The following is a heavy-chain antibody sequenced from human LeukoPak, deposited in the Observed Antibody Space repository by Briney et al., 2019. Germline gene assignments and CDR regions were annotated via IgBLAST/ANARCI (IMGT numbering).Heavy chain of an antibody. J-gene: IGHJ4*02. D-gene: IGHD3-22*01. CDR2: ISGSGGST. V-gene: IGHV3-23*01. CDR3: AKDGNYYDSSGSIDY. Sequence: GGSLRLSCAATGFTFSSYAMSWVRQAPGKGLEWVSAISGSGGSTYYADSVKGRSTISRDNSKNTLYLQMNSLRAEDTAVYYCAKDGNYYDSSGSIDYWGQGTLVTVSS. CDR1: GFTFSSYA.